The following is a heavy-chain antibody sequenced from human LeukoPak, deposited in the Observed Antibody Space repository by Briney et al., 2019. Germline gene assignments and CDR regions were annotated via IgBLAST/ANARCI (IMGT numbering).Heavy chain of an antibody. D-gene: IGHD3-10*01. Sequence: GGSLRLSCSASGFTFTTYGMNWVRQAPGKGLEWVSGICGSGTRTYYAGSVRGRFTISRDNSKNTVYLQMNSLRAEDTATYYCARDIRNYYDSGAYGWFDPWGQGTLVPVSS. J-gene: IGHJ5*02. CDR2: ICGSGTRT. CDR3: ARDIRNYYDSGAYGWFDP. V-gene: IGHV3-23*01. CDR1: GFTFTTYG.